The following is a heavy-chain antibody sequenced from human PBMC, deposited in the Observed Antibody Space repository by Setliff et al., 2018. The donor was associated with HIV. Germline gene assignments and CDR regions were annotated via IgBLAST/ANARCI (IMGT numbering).Heavy chain of an antibody. V-gene: IGHV4-39*01. CDR3: ARHHYSNWFDP. Sequence: SETLSLTCAVSGYSISSTNYFWGWIRQPPGKGLEWIGTIYYHGSTYYNPSLKSRVTISVDTSKNQFSLKLSSVTAADTAVYYCARHHYSNWFDPWGQGTLVTVSS. CDR1: GYSISSTNYF. J-gene: IGHJ5*02. D-gene: IGHD2-15*01. CDR2: IYYHGST.